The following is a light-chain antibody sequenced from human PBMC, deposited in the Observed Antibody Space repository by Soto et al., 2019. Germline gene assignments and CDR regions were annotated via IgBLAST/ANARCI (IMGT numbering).Light chain of an antibody. CDR2: GNN. CDR1: SSNIGAGSD. V-gene: IGLV1-40*01. Sequence: QSVLTQPPSVSGAPGQRVTISCTGSSSNIGAGSDVHWYQQLPGTAPKLVIYGNNNRPSGVPDRFSGSKSGTSASLAITGIQAEDEADYYCQSYDSSLSGCVFGGGTKVTVL. J-gene: IGLJ2*01. CDR3: QSYDSSLSGCV.